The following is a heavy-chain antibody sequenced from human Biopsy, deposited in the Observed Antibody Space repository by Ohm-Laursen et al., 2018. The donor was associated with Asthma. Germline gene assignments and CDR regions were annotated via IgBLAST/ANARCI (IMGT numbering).Heavy chain of an antibody. CDR1: GYTFNSAG. D-gene: IGHD3-10*01. V-gene: IGHV1-18*01. CDR2: TSVYNGNT. CDR3: ARAVDYSHYYGIDV. J-gene: IGHJ6*02. Sequence: GSSVKVSCKTSGYTFNSAGITRVRQAPGQGLEWMGWTSVYNGNTKVAQKLQDRVTMITDTSTSTAYMELRSLRSDDTAVYFCARAVDYSHYYGIDVWGQGTTVTVS.